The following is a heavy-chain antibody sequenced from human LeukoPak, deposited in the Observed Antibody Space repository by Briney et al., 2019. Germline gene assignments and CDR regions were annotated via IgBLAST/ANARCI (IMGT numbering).Heavy chain of an antibody. CDR1: GFTFRSYA. CDR3: AKDIWSGAAAGIGDY. J-gene: IGHJ4*02. V-gene: IGHV3-30-3*01. Sequence: GGSLRLSCAASGFTFRSYAMHWVRQVPGKGLEWVGVISYDGSNEDYADSVKGRFTISRDSSKNTLYLQMNSLRAEDTAVYYCAKDIWSGAAAGIGDYWGQGTLVTVSS. CDR2: ISYDGSNE. D-gene: IGHD6-13*01.